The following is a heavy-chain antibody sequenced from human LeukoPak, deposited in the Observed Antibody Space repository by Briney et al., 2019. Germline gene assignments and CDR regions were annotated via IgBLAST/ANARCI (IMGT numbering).Heavy chain of an antibody. CDR2: IKQDGREK. J-gene: IGHJ6*03. D-gene: IGHD4-17*01. CDR1: GFTFSSYN. CDR3: ARGHGDDSYYYYYMDV. V-gene: IGHV3-7*01. Sequence: GGSLRLSCAASGFTFSSYNMNWVRQAPGKGVEGVANIKQDGREKYYADSLKGRFTISRDNAKNSLYLQMNSLRAEDTAVYYCARGHGDDSYYYYYMDVWGKGTTVTISS.